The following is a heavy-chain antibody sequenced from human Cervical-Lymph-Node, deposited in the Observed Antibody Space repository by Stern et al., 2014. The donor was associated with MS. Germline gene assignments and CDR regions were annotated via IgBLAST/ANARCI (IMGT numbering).Heavy chain of an antibody. CDR2: ISWNGGRT. D-gene: IGHD3-16*01. J-gene: IGHJ4*02. CDR1: GFTFDDYA. CDR3: AKGNGFMIAFGGLTYYFDY. Sequence: EVHLVESGGGLVQPGRSLRLSCAASGFTFDDYAMHWVRQPPGKGLEWVSGISWNGGRTGYADSVKGRFTISRDNAKNSLYLQMDSLRPEDAALYYCAKGNGFMIAFGGLTYYFDYWGQGTLVTVSS. V-gene: IGHV3-9*01.